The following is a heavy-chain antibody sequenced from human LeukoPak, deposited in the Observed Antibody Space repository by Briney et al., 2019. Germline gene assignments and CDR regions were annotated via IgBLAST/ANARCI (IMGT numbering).Heavy chain of an antibody. D-gene: IGHD1-26*01. CDR2: IYYSGTT. V-gene: IGHV4-39*01. CDR3: ARHVNSNGSPSDY. Sequence: PSEALSLTCTVSGGSISSSPYYWGWIRQPPGKGLEWIGSIYYSGTTHYNPSLKSRVTISVDTSKNQFSLKLRSVTAADTAVYYCARHVNSNGSPSDYWGQGTLVTVSS. J-gene: IGHJ4*02. CDR1: GGSISSSPYY.